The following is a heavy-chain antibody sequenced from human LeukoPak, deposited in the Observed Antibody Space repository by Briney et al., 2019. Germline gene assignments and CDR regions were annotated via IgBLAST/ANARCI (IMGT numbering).Heavy chain of an antibody. J-gene: IGHJ4*02. CDR1: GFTFSNYA. D-gene: IGHD6-19*01. CDR2: ISSRGDST. Sequence: GGSLILSCAASGFTFSNYAMSWVRQVPGRGLEWVSTISSRGDSTYDADSVKGRFTISRDNSKNSLYLQMDSVRAEDTAVYAKGPRPDITVAHTVEKWGQGTLATVSS. CDR3: GPRPDITVAHTVEK. V-gene: IGHV3-23*01.